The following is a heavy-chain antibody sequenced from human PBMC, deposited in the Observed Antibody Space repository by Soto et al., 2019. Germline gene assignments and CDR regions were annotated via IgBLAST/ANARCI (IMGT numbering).Heavy chain of an antibody. Sequence: SETLSLTCTVSGGSISSGGYYWSWIRQHPGKGLEWIGYIYYSGSTYYNPSLKSRVTISVDTSKNQFSLKLSSVTAADTAVYYCARLTVTTRKFDYWGQGTLVTVSS. V-gene: IGHV4-31*03. CDR3: ARLTVTTRKFDY. CDR2: IYYSGST. D-gene: IGHD4-4*01. CDR1: GGSISSGGYY. J-gene: IGHJ4*02.